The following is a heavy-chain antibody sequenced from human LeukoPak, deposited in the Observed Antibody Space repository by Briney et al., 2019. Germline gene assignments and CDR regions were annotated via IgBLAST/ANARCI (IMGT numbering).Heavy chain of an antibody. CDR3: ARYGSGSYYQYYYYYMDV. Sequence: ASVKVSCKASGYTFTSYGISWVRQAPGQGLEWMGWISAYNGNTNYAQKLQGRVTMTADTPTSTAYMELRSLRSDDTAVYYCARYGSGSYYQYYYYYMDVWGKGTTVTISS. J-gene: IGHJ6*03. CDR2: ISAYNGNT. V-gene: IGHV1-18*01. D-gene: IGHD3-10*01. CDR1: GYTFTSYG.